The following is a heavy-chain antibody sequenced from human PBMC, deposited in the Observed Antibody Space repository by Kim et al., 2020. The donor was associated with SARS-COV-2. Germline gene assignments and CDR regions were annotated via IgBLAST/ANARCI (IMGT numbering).Heavy chain of an antibody. V-gene: IGHV3-23*01. J-gene: IGHJ6*02. CDR1: GFKFNNYV. Sequence: GGSLRLSCTASGFKFNNYVMRWVRQAPGKGLEWVSSIGPSGGDTYYIDSVKGRFTISRDNSKNTVYLEMNSLRAEDTALYYCARQIFSSGMDVWGQGSTVTVSS. CDR2: IGPSGGDT. D-gene: IGHD3-3*01. CDR3: ARQIFSSGMDV.